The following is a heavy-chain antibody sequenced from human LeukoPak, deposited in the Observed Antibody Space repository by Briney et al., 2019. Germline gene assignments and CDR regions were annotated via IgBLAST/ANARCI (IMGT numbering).Heavy chain of an antibody. CDR3: ARVRCSSTSCRKSYYYYYMDV. V-gene: IGHV4-34*01. Sequence: PSETLSLTCAVYGGSFSGYYWSWIRQPPGKGLEWIGEINHSGSTNYNPSLKSRVTISVDTSKNQFSLKLSSVTAADTAVYYCARVRCSSTSCRKSYYYYYMDVWGKGTTVTVSS. D-gene: IGHD2-2*01. CDR2: INHSGST. J-gene: IGHJ6*03. CDR1: GGSFSGYY.